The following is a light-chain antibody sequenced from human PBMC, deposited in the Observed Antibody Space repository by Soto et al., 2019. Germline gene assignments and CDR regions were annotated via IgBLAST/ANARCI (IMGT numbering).Light chain of an antibody. J-gene: IGKJ2*01. V-gene: IGKV3D-20*01. CDR3: QQYDSSPVT. CDR2: DAS. Sequence: EIVLTQSPATLSLSPGERATLSCRASQTISSTYLAWYQQKPGLAPRLLIYDASARATGIPDRFRGSGSGTNFTLTISRLEPEDFAVYYCQQYDSSPVTFGQGTKLEIK. CDR1: QTISSTY.